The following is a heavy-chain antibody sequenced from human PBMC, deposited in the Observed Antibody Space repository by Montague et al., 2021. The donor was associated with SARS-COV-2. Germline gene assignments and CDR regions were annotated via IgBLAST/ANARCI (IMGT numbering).Heavy chain of an antibody. CDR3: ARDLLPPRTAIKANDFGLDV. Sequence: SETLSLTCTVSGGFISSSYWSWIRQPPGKGLEWIGYVNHSGNTNYNPSLKSRVTISIDTSMNQFSLSLSSMTAADTAVYFCARDLLPPRTAIKANDFGLDVWGQGTTVTVSS. CDR2: VNHSGNT. D-gene: IGHD2-21*02. J-gene: IGHJ6*02. V-gene: IGHV4-59*01. CDR1: GGFISSSY.